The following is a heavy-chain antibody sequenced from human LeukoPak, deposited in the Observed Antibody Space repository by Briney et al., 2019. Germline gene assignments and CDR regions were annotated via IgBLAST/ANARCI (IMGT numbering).Heavy chain of an antibody. D-gene: IGHD6-19*01. CDR1: GGSISSSSYY. CDR3: ASSSGWYEDSWFDP. Sequence: SETLSLTCTVSGGSISSSSYYWGWIRQPPGKGLEWIGSIYYSGSTYYNPPLKSRVTISVDTSKNQFSLKLSSVTAADTAVYYCASSSGWYEDSWFDPWGQGTLVTVSS. CDR2: IYYSGST. V-gene: IGHV4-39*01. J-gene: IGHJ5*02.